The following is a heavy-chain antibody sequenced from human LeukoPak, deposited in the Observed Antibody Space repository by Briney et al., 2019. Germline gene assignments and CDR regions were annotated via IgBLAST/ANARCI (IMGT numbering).Heavy chain of an antibody. J-gene: IGHJ4*02. V-gene: IGHV3-30*04. CDR1: GFTFSSYA. Sequence: TGGSLRLSCAASGFTFSSYAMHWVRQAPGKGLEWVAVISYDGSNKYYADSVKGRFTISRANSKNTLYLQMNSLRAEDTAVYYCAKDRDYWGQGTLVTVSS. CDR2: ISYDGSNK. CDR3: AKDRDY.